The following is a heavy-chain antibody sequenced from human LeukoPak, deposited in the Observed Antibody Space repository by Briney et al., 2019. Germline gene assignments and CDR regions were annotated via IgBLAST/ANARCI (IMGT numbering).Heavy chain of an antibody. CDR1: GGSISSSSYY. Sequence: SETLSLTCTVSGGSISSSSYYWGWIRQPPGKGLEWIVSIYYSGSTYYNPSLKSRITISVDTSKNQFSLKLSSVTAADTAVYYCARRKNYYDSPWGQGTLVTVSS. J-gene: IGHJ5*02. D-gene: IGHD3-22*01. CDR2: IYYSGST. CDR3: ARRKNYYDSP. V-gene: IGHV4-39*01.